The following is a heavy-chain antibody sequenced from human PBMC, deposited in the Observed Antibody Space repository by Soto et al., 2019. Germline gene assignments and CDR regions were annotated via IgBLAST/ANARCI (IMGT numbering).Heavy chain of an antibody. Sequence: GGSLRLSCAASGFTFSSYAMSWVRQAPGKGLEWVSAISGSGGSTYYADSVKGRFTISRDNSKNTLYLQMNSLRAEDTAVYYCAKDKYGSGSYRHAFDIWGQGTMVTVSS. CDR1: GFTFSSYA. V-gene: IGHV3-23*01. CDR3: AKDKYGSGSYRHAFDI. D-gene: IGHD3-10*01. CDR2: ISGSGGST. J-gene: IGHJ3*02.